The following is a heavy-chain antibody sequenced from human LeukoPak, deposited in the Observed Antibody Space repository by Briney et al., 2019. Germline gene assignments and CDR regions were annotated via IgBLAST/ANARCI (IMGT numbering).Heavy chain of an antibody. D-gene: IGHD3-10*01. Sequence: SETLSLTCTVSGGSISSSSYYWGWIRQPPGKGLEWIGRIYYSGSTYNNPSLKSRVTISVDRSKNQFSLKLSSVTAADTAVYYCARQPKSCAPGIFITGKACWFDTWGQGTLVTVSP. V-gene: IGHV4-39*01. CDR2: IYYSGST. J-gene: IGHJ5*02. CDR1: GGSISSSSYY. CDR3: ARQPKSCAPGIFITGKACWFDT.